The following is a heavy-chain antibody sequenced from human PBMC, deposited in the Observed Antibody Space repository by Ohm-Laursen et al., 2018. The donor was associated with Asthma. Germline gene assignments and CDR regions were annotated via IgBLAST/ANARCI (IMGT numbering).Heavy chain of an antibody. Sequence: SETLSLTCVVYGGSFSGYYWSWIRQPPGKGLEWIGEINHSGSTNYNPSLKSRVTISVDTSKNQFSLKLSSVTAADTAVYYCARDDCTGGVCYGRPYYYYGMDVWGQGTTVTVSS. V-gene: IGHV4-34*01. CDR2: INHSGST. J-gene: IGHJ6*02. CDR3: ARDDCTGGVCYGRPYYYYGMDV. D-gene: IGHD2-8*02. CDR1: GGSFSGYY.